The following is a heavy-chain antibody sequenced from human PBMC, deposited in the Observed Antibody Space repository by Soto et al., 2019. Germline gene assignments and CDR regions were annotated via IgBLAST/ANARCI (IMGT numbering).Heavy chain of an antibody. V-gene: IGHV4-39*01. CDR1: SGSIASSSYY. CDR2: SYYSGST. Sequence: SETLARTCPFRSGSIASSSYYWGCIRKPSGKGLERIGSSYYSGSTYYNPSLKSRVTISVDTSKNQFSLKLSSVTAADTAVYYCALTDCLPQGRGILEWLITSATDQYYYYGMDVWGQGTTVS. CDR3: ALTDCLPQGRGILEWLITSATDQYYYYGMDV. J-gene: IGHJ6*02. D-gene: IGHD3-3*01.